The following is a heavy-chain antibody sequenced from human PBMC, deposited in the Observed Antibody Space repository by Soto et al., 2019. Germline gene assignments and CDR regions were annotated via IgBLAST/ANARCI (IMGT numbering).Heavy chain of an antibody. D-gene: IGHD3-16*01. J-gene: IGHJ4*02. CDR3: AKGGTYYFDS. CDR2: LYTRGTT. V-gene: IGHV4-4*07. Sequence: SETLSLTCSVSGASISNFYWSWIRQSAGKGLEWIGRLYTRGTTDYNPSLKSRVTMSIDTSKNRASLSLTSVTAADTAVYYCAKGGTYYFDSWGQGIVVTVSS. CDR1: GASISNFY.